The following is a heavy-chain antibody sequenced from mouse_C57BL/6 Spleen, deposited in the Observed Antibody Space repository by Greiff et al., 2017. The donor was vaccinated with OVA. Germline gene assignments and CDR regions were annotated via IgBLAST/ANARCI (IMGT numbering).Heavy chain of an antibody. J-gene: IGHJ2*01. CDR1: GFTFSDYG. Sequence: EVKVEESGGGLVKPGGSLKLSCAASGFTFSDYGMHWVRQAPEKGLEWVAYISSGSSTIYYADTVKGRFTISRDNAKNTLFLQMTSLRSEDTAMYYCARPYYYGSSYVDYWGQGTTLIVSS. D-gene: IGHD1-1*01. CDR3: ARPYYYGSSYVDY. V-gene: IGHV5-17*01. CDR2: ISSGSSTI.